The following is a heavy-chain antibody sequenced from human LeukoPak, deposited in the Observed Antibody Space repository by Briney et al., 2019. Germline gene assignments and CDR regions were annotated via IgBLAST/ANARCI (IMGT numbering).Heavy chain of an antibody. V-gene: IGHV3-7*01. Sequence: PGGSLRLSCAASGFTFSSYWMSWVRQAPGKGLEWVANIKQDGSEKYYVDSVKGRFTISRDNAKNSLYLQMNSLRAEDTAVYYCARGGTAARYYYYYMDVWGKGTTVTVSS. CDR3: ARGGTAARYYYYYMDV. CDR1: GFTFSSYW. CDR2: IKQDGSEK. D-gene: IGHD6-13*01. J-gene: IGHJ6*03.